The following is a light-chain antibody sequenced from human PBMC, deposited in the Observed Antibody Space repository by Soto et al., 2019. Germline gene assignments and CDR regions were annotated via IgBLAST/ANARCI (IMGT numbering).Light chain of an antibody. CDR1: SSDVGGYNY. J-gene: IGLJ1*01. CDR2: DVS. V-gene: IGLV2-14*03. CDR3: SSYTSSFKLPY. Sequence: QSVLTQPASGSGSPGQAVTIFCTGNSSDVGGYNYVSWYQQHPGSAPKLMVYDVSSRPSGVSNRFSGSKSGNTASLTISGLQAEYESDYYCSSYTSSFKLPYFGSFTKVTV.